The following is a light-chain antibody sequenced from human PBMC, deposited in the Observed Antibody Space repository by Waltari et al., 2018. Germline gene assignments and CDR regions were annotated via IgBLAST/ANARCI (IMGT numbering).Light chain of an antibody. V-gene: IGKV1-9*01. CDR2: AAS. J-gene: IGKJ1*01. CDR3: QQLNSYPRT. Sequence: IQLTQSPSSLSASIGDRVTITCRASQGISTYLAWYQQRPGKAPKLLSYAASTLQRGVPSRFSGSGSGTDFTLTIDSLQPEDFATYYCQQLNSYPRTFGQGTKVEIK. CDR1: QGISTY.